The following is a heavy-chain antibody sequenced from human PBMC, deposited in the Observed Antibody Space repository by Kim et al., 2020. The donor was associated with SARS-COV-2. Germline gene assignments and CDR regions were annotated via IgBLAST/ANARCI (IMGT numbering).Heavy chain of an antibody. J-gene: IGHJ6*02. D-gene: IGHD2-21*01. Sequence: GGSLRLSCAASGFTFSSYWMHWVRQAPGKGLVWVSRINSDGSSTSYADSVKGRFTISRDNAKNTLYLQMNSLRAEDTAVHYCARGRLFSYGMDVWGQGTTVTVSS. CDR2: INSDGSST. CDR3: ARGRLFSYGMDV. CDR1: GFTFSSYW. V-gene: IGHV3-74*01.